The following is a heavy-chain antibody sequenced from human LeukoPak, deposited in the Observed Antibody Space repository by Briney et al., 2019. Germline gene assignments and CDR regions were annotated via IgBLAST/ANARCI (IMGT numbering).Heavy chain of an antibody. CDR2: ISSSSSTI. CDR3: AKDISSGSYPYFDY. CDR1: GFTFSSYS. J-gene: IGHJ4*02. D-gene: IGHD1-26*01. Sequence: GGSLRLSCAASGFTFSSYSMNWVRQAPGKGLEWVSYISSSSSTIYYADSVKGRFTISRDNAKNSLYLQMNSLRAEDTALYYCAKDISSGSYPYFDYWGQGTLVTVSS. V-gene: IGHV3-48*04.